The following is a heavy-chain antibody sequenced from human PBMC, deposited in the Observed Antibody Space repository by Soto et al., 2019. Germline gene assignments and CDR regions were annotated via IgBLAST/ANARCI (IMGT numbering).Heavy chain of an antibody. CDR2: IDWDGGST. V-gene: IGHV3-43*01. CDR3: AKDIVGSGWYSLDY. J-gene: IGHJ4*02. CDR1: GFTFGDYT. Sequence: EVQLVESGGVVVQPGGSLRLSCAASGFTFGDYTMHWVRQAPGKGLEWVSLIDWDGGSTYYADSVKGRFTISRDNSKNSLNLQMNSLRTEDTAFYYCAKDIVGSGWYSLDYWGQGTLVTVSS. D-gene: IGHD6-19*01.